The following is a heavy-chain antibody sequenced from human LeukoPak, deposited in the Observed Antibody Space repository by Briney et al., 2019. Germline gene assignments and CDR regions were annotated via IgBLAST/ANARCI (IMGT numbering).Heavy chain of an antibody. CDR1: GGSISSDSYY. Sequence: PSEILSLTCTVSGGSISSDSYYWAWIRQPPGKGLEWIASIYYSGSTYYNPSLKSRVTISVDTSRNQFSLKLSSVTAADTAVYYCASLAVAGLSEGYWGQGTLVIVSS. D-gene: IGHD6-19*01. J-gene: IGHJ4*02. V-gene: IGHV4-39*01. CDR3: ASLAVAGLSEGY. CDR2: IYYSGST.